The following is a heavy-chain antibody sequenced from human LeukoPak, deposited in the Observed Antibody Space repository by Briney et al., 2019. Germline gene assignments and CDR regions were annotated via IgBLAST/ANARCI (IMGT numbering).Heavy chain of an antibody. J-gene: IGHJ4*02. CDR3: ARGRVGYCSSTNCYKGGSIDY. CDR2: INPNYGGT. Sequence: VASVKVSCKASGYTFTDYYMHWVRQAPGQGLGWMGWINPNYGGTNYAQKFQGRVTMTRDTSISTAYMELSRLRSDDTAVYYCARGRVGYCSSTNCYKGGSIDYWGQGTLVTVSS. CDR1: GYTFTDYY. D-gene: IGHD2-2*02. V-gene: IGHV1-2*02.